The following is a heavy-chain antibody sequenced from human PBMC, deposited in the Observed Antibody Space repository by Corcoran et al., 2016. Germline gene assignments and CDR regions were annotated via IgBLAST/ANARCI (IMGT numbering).Heavy chain of an antibody. J-gene: IGHJ4*02. CDR2: ISYDGSNK. D-gene: IGHD3-22*01. CDR3: AKVAQKGWLLPYFDY. V-gene: IGHV3-30*18. Sequence: QVQLVESGGGVVQPGRSLRLSCAASGFTFSSYGMHWVRQAPGKGLEWVAVISYDGSNKYYADSVKGRFTISRDNSKNTLYLQMNSLRAEDTAGYYCAKVAQKGWLLPYFDYWGQGTLVTVSS. CDR1: GFTFSSYG.